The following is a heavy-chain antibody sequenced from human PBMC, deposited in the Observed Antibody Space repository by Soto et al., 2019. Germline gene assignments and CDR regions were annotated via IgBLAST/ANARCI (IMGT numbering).Heavy chain of an antibody. D-gene: IGHD3-22*01. J-gene: IGHJ5*02. CDR3: ARDRYYYDSSGYYRGNNWFDP. V-gene: IGHV1-69*01. CDR1: GGTFSSYD. Sequence: QVQLVQSGAEVKKPGSSVKVSCKASGGTFSSYDISWVRQAPGQGLEWMGGIIPIFGTANYAQKFQGRVTITADESTSTAYMELSSLRSEDTAVYYCARDRYYYDSSGYYRGNNWFDPWGQGTLVTVSS. CDR2: IIPIFGTA.